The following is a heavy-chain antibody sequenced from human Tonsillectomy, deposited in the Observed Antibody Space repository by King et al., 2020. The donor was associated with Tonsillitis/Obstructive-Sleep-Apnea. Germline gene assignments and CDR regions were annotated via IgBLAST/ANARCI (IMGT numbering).Heavy chain of an antibody. Sequence: VQLQESGPGLVKPSETLSLTCTVSGGSVSSGSYYWSWIRQPPGKGLECIGYIYYSGSTNYNPSLKSRVTISVDTSKNQFSLKLSSVTAADTAVYYCARVYGDYEEAFDIWGQGTMVTVSS. CDR3: ARVYGDYEEAFDI. D-gene: IGHD4-17*01. CDR2: IYYSGST. CDR1: GGSVSSGSYY. V-gene: IGHV4-61*01. J-gene: IGHJ3*02.